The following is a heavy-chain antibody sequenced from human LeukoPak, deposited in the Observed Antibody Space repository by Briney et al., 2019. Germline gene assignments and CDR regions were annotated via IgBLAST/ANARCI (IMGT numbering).Heavy chain of an antibody. CDR2: IYYSGST. V-gene: IGHV4-61*08. CDR3: ARVRAYGDYFDY. D-gene: IGHD4-17*01. CDR1: GGSISSGGYS. Sequence: PSETLSLTCAVSGGSISSGGYSWSWIRQPPGKGLEWIGYIYYSGSTNYNPSLKSRVTISVDTSKNQFSLKLSSVTAADTAVYYCARVRAYGDYFDYWGQGTLVTVSS. J-gene: IGHJ4*02.